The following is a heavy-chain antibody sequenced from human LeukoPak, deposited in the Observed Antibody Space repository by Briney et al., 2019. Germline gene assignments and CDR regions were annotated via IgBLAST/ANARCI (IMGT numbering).Heavy chain of an antibody. V-gene: IGHV4-34*01. CDR2: ISHGGNT. D-gene: IGHD1-1*01. J-gene: IGHJ5*02. Sequence: PSETLSLTCAVYGESFSDYYWSWIRQPPEKGLEWIGQISHGGNTNYNPSLKSRVTLSTDTSKNQFSLRLTSVTTADTAIYYCARRRDWNDVLDPWGQGTPVTVSS. CDR1: GESFSDYY. CDR3: ARRRDWNDVLDP.